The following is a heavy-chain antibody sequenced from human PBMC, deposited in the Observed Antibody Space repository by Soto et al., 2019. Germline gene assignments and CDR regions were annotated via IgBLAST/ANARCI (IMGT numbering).Heavy chain of an antibody. V-gene: IGHV3-30*18. CDR1: GFMLSDFG. CDR3: AKYLYDFWSGPREPYYGMDV. J-gene: IGHJ6*02. D-gene: IGHD3-3*01. CDR2: ISYDESAE. Sequence: EGTLRLSCGASGFMLSDFGIHWVRQAPGKGLEWVAVISYDESAEYYADSVKGRFTISRDSSKSTLYLQMNSLRPDHTAMYYYAKYLYDFWSGPREPYYGMDVWGQGTTVTVSS.